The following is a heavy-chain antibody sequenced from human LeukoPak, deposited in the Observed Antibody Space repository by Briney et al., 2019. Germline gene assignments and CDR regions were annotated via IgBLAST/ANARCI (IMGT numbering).Heavy chain of an antibody. CDR3: ARAVQVTTGGLFDY. CDR1: GYTFTSHF. Sequence: ASVKVSCKASGYTFTSHFMHWVRQAPGQGLEWMGGIIPIFDTPNFAQKFQGRVTITADKSTSTAYMELSRLRSEDTAVYYCARAVQVTTGGLFDYWGQGTLVTVSS. CDR2: IIPIFDTP. D-gene: IGHD4-17*01. J-gene: IGHJ4*02. V-gene: IGHV1-69*06.